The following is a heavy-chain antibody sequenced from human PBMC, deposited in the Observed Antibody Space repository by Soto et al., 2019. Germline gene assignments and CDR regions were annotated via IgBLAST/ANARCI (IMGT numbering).Heavy chain of an antibody. J-gene: IGHJ5*02. V-gene: IGHV6-1*01. D-gene: IGHD6-13*01. Sequence: SQTLSLTCAISGDSVSSNSAAWNWIRQSPSRGLEWLGRTYYRSKWYNDYAVSVKSRITINPDTSKNQFSLQLNSVTPEDTAVYYCARDGPGPIRSSWYNWFDPWGQGTLVTVSS. CDR1: GDSVSSNSAA. CDR2: TYYRSKWYN. CDR3: ARDGPGPIRSSWYNWFDP.